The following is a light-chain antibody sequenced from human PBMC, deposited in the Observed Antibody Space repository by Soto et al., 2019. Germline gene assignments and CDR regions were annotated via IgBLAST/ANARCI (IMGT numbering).Light chain of an antibody. J-gene: IGKJ1*01. Sequence: DIQMTQSPSSLSASVGDRVTITCRASQSIKIYLSWYLQKPGKAPELLITATSSRRSGVPSRFSGSGSGTDFSLTITSLQPEDFATYYCQQSYRDPRTFGQGTKVEIK. CDR3: QQSYRDPRT. V-gene: IGKV1-39*01. CDR2: ATS. CDR1: QSIKIY.